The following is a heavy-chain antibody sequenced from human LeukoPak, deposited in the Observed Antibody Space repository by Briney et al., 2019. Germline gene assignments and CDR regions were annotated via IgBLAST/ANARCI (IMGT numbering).Heavy chain of an antibody. J-gene: IGHJ4*02. CDR2: ISGSGGST. CDR1: GFTLSSYA. CDR3: AKGLGYCSSTSCYQYYFDY. D-gene: IGHD2-2*01. Sequence: GGCLRLSCAASGFTLSSYAMSWVRQAPGKGLGWVSAISGSGGSTYCADSVNGRFTISRDNSKNTLYLQMNSLRAEDTAVYYCAKGLGYCSSTSCYQYYFDYWGEGTLVTVSS. V-gene: IGHV3-23*01.